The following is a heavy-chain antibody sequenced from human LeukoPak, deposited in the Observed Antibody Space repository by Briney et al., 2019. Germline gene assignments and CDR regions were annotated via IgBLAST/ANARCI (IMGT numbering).Heavy chain of an antibody. CDR1: GFTVSSNY. D-gene: IGHD4-11*01. J-gene: IGHJ5*02. V-gene: IGHV3-53*01. CDR2: IYSGGST. Sequence: GGSLRLSCEASGFTVSSNYMSWVRQAPGKGLEWVSVIYSGGSTSYADSVKGRFTISRDNSKNTLYLQMNSLRAEDTAVYYCASRATVTTDRFWFDPWGQGTLVTVSS. CDR3: ASRATVTTDRFWFDP.